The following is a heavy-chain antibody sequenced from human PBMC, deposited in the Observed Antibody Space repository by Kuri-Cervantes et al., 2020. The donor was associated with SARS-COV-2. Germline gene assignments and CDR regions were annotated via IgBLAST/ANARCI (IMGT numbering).Heavy chain of an antibody. J-gene: IGHJ5*02. CDR1: GGSISSYY. Sequence: SETLSLTCTVSGGSISSYYWSWIRQPPGKGLEWIGYIYYSGSTNYNPSLKSRVTISVDTSKNQFSLKLSSVTAADTAVYYCARHDSGYDNTPWGQGTLVTVSS. D-gene: IGHD5-12*01. V-gene: IGHV4-59*08. CDR2: IYYSGST. CDR3: ARHDSGYDNTP.